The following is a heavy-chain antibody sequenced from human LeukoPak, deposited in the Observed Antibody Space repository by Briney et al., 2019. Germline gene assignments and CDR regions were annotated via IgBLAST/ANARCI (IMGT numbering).Heavy chain of an antibody. CDR2: ISSSGSSI. CDR1: GFTFSSYS. V-gene: IGHV3-48*02. J-gene: IGHJ4*02. Sequence: GGSLQLSCAASGFTFSSYSMNWVRQAPGKGLEWVSYISSSGSSIFYADSVKGRFTISRDNAKNSLYLQMNSLRDEDTAVYYCARAHSSGYSSGWYSGYWGQGTLVTVSS. D-gene: IGHD6-19*01. CDR3: ARAHSSGYSSGWYSGY.